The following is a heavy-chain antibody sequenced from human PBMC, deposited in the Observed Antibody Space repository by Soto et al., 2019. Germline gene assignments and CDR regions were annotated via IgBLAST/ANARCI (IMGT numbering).Heavy chain of an antibody. CDR3: AHSSMTTFLSDAFDM. Sequence: QITLKESGPTLVKPTQTLTLTCTFSGFSLSSSGVGVGWIRQPPGKALEWLALIYWDDDKRYSPSLKSRLTITKDTSNNQVVLIMTNMDPVDTATYYCAHSSMTTFLSDAFDMWGHGTMVTVSS. CDR1: GFSLSSSGVG. J-gene: IGHJ3*02. D-gene: IGHD4-17*01. V-gene: IGHV2-5*02. CDR2: IYWDDDK.